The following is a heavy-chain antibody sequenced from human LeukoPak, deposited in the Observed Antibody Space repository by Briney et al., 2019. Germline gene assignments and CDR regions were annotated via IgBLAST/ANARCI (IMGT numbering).Heavy chain of an antibody. D-gene: IGHD3-9*01. J-gene: IGHJ4*01. CDR2: VWHDGSNR. Sequence: QPGGSLRLSCTAPGFTFSSYAIHWIRQAPGKGLEWVALVWHDGSNRYYADSVKGRFTVSRDDPKNTLYLQMDTLRVEDTAVYYCAKWGDYDILTGYYDSDYWGHGTLVTVSP. CDR3: AKWGDYDILTGYYDSDY. V-gene: IGHV3-33*06. CDR1: GFTFSSYA.